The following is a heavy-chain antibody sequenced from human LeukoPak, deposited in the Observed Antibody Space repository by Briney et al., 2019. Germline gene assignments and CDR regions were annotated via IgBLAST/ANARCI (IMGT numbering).Heavy chain of an antibody. Sequence: SETLSLTCTVSGGSISSYYWSWIRQPPGKGLEWIGYIYYSGSTNYNPSLKSRVTISVDTSKNQFSLKLSSVTAADTAVYYCARVPVLVAAAGWHYFDYWGQGTLVTVSS. D-gene: IGHD6-13*01. CDR3: ARVPVLVAAAGWHYFDY. CDR2: IYYSGST. J-gene: IGHJ4*02. CDR1: GGSISSYY. V-gene: IGHV4-59*12.